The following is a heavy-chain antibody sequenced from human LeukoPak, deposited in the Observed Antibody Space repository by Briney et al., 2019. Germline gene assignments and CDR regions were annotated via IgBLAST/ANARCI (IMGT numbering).Heavy chain of an antibody. CDR1: GGSISSYY. D-gene: IGHD6-25*01. Sequence: PSETLSLTCTVSGGSISSYYWSWIRQPPGKGLEWIGYIYYSGSTNYNPSLKSRVTISVDTSKNQFSLKLSSVIAADTAVYYCARGGYLYYYGMDVWGQGTTVTVSS. J-gene: IGHJ6*02. CDR2: IYYSGST. CDR3: ARGGYLYYYGMDV. V-gene: IGHV4-59*01.